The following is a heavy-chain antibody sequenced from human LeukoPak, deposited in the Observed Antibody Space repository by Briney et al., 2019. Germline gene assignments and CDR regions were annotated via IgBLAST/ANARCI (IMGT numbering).Heavy chain of an antibody. V-gene: IGHV1-2*06. J-gene: IGHJ5*02. CDR3: ARGDYGRGDP. D-gene: IGHD4-17*01. Sequence: ASVKVSCKASGYTFTNYGISWVRQAPGQGLEWMGLINPNTGVTKFAQKFHGRVTMSRGTSSSTAYMELNRLTPDDTAVYYCARGDYGRGDPWGQGSLVTVSA. CDR2: INPNTGVT. CDR1: GYTFTNYG.